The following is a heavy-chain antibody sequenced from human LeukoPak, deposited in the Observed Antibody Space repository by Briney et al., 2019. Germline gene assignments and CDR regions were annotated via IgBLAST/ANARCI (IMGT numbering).Heavy chain of an antibody. J-gene: IGHJ4*02. V-gene: IGHV4-34*01. CDR1: DESFSPHY. CDR3: ARGMVLDS. Sequence: SETLSLTCAVYDESFSPHYWSWIRQPPGKGLEWIGEITHSGSTTYNPSLKSRVTISLDTSEKQFSLNLKSVTAADTAIYYCARGMVLDSWGQGTLVTVSS. CDR2: ITHSGST. D-gene: IGHD3-10*01.